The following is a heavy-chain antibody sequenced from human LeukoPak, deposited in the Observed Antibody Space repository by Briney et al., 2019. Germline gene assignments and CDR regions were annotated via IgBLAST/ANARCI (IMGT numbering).Heavy chain of an antibody. V-gene: IGHV3-64D*06. CDR3: VKSAGFDWLSPLDAFDI. Sequence: PGGSLRLSCSASGSTFSRYAMHWVRHAPGKGLEYVSAINSSGGSTYYADSVKGRFTICRDNSKDTLYLQMSSLRAEDTAVYYCVKSAGFDWLSPLDAFDIWGQGTMVTVSS. J-gene: IGHJ3*02. CDR2: INSSGGST. CDR1: GSTFSRYA. D-gene: IGHD3-9*01.